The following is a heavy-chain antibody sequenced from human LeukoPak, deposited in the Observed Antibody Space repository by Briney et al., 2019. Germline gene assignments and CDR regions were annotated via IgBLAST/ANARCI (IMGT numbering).Heavy chain of an antibody. Sequence: GGSLRLSCTVSGFTVSSNSMSWVRQAPGKGLEWVSFIYSDNTHYSDSVKGRFTISRDNSKNTLYLQMNSLRAEDTAIYYCAKLFESGTYNNFFHYWGQGTLVTVFS. CDR1: GFTVSSNS. V-gene: IGHV3-53*01. D-gene: IGHD3-10*01. CDR2: IYSDNT. J-gene: IGHJ4*02. CDR3: AKLFESGTYNNFFHY.